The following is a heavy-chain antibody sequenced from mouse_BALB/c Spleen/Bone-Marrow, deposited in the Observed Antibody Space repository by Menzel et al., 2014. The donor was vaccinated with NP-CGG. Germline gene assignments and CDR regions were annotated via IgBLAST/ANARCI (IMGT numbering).Heavy chain of an antibody. J-gene: IGHJ3*01. V-gene: IGHV14-4*02. Sequence: VHLLQPGAELVRSGASVKLSCTASGFYIKDYYMHWVKQRPEQGLEWIGWIDPGNGDTEYAPKFQGKATMTADTSSNTAYLQNSSLTSEHTAVYCCTLYRFPPPGLAYWGQGTLVTVSA. D-gene: IGHD2-14*01. CDR3: TLYRFPPPGLAY. CDR2: IDPGNGDT. CDR1: GFYIKDYY.